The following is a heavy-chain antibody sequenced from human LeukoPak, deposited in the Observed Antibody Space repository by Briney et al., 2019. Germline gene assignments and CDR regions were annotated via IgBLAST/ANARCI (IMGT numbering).Heavy chain of an antibody. V-gene: IGHV3-23*01. J-gene: IGHJ4*02. CDR1: GFTFNTYG. CDR3: AKSPVSSCRGSFCYPFDY. CDR2: ISASGGST. Sequence: TGGSLRLSCAASGFTFNTYGMSWVRQAPGKGLEWVSGISASGGSTYYADSVKGRFTISRDNSRNTLYLQMNTLRAEDTAVYFCAKSPVSSCRGSFCYPFDYWGQGNLVTVSS. D-gene: IGHD2-15*01.